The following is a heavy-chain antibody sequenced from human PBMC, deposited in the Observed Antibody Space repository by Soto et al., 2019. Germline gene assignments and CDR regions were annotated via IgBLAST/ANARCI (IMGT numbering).Heavy chain of an antibody. D-gene: IGHD1-26*01. Sequence: LRLSCAASGFTFDDYAMHWVRQAPGKGLEWVSGISWNSGSIGYADSVKGRFTISRDNAKNSLYLQMNSLRAEDTALYYCAKGSVWSYFSRHHYFDYWGQGTLVTVSS. CDR2: ISWNSGSI. CDR1: GFTFDDYA. CDR3: AKGSVWSYFSRHHYFDY. V-gene: IGHV3-9*01. J-gene: IGHJ4*02.